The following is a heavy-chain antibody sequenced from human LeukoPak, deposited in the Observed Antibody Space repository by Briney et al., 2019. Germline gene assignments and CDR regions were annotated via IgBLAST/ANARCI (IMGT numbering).Heavy chain of an antibody. CDR1: GFTFSNAW. Sequence: GGSLILSCAASGFTFSNAWMSWVRQAPGKGLEWVGRIKSKTDGGTTDYAAPVKGRFTISRDDSKNTLYLQMNSLKTEDTAVYYCTARYCRSTSCYGEYFQRWGQGTLVTVSS. D-gene: IGHD2-2*01. CDR2: IKSKTDGGTT. J-gene: IGHJ1*01. V-gene: IGHV3-15*01. CDR3: TARYCRSTSCYGEYFQR.